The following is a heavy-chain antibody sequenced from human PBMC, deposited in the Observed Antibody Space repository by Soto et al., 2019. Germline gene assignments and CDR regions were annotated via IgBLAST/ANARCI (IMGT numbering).Heavy chain of an antibody. Sequence: QVQLVESGGGVVQPGRSLRLSCAASGFTFSSYAMHWVRQAPGKGLEWVAVISYDGSNKYYADSVKGRFTISRDNSKNTLYLQLNSLRAEDTAVYYCARGRKKRGDIVVVVAANRHYYYYGMDVWGQGTTVTVSS. CDR2: ISYDGSNK. CDR3: ARGRKKRGDIVVVVAANRHYYYYGMDV. J-gene: IGHJ6*02. CDR1: GFTFSSYA. V-gene: IGHV3-30-3*01. D-gene: IGHD2-15*01.